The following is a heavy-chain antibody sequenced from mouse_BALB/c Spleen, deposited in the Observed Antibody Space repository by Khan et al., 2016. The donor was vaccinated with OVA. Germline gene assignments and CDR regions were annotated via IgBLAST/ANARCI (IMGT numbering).Heavy chain of an antibody. V-gene: IGHV3-8*02. D-gene: IGHD1-1*01. CDR1: GDSITSGY. CDR2: ITYSAST. J-gene: IGHJ1*01. Sequence: EMQLQESGPSLVKPSQTLSLTCSVTGDSITSGYWNWIRKFPGNNLQYMGYITYSASTFYNPSLKSRISITRDTSKNQYYLQLNSVTTEDTATYYSARDFGSTYGYWYFDVWGAGTTVTVSS. CDR3: ARDFGSTYGYWYFDV.